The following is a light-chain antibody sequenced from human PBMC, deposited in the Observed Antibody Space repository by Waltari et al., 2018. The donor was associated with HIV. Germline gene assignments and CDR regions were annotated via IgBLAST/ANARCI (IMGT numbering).Light chain of an antibody. CDR1: SSNIGSNY. Sequence: QSVLTQPPSASGTPGQRVTISCSGSSSNIGSNYVYWYQQVPGTAPKLLLYRNNQRPSGVPDRFSGSKSGTSASLAISGLQSEDEADYYCAAWDDSLNGFWVFGGGTKLTVL. J-gene: IGLJ3*02. V-gene: IGLV1-47*01. CDR3: AAWDDSLNGFWV. CDR2: RNN.